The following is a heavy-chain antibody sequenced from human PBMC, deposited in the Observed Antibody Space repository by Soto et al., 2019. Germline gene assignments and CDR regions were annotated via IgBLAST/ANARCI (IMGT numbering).Heavy chain of an antibody. CDR3: ARAGPSPSYQYTLDV. CDR1: EFSFRTYW. V-gene: IGHV3-74*01. Sequence: PGGSLRLSSAASEFSFRTYWIHWVRQAPGKGLVWVSRINSDGSKIDYADSVKGRFTISRDNARNTLNLQMNSLTAEDTAIYYCARAGPSPSYQYTLDVWGQGTTVTVSS. D-gene: IGHD2-2*01. CDR2: INSDGSKI. J-gene: IGHJ6*02.